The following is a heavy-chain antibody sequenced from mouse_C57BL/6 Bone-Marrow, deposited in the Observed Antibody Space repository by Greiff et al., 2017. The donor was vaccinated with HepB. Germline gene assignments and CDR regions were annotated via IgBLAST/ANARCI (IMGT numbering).Heavy chain of an antibody. Sequence: QVQLKQSGAELARPGASVKLSCKASGYTFTSYGISWVKQRTGQGLEWIGEIYPRSGNTYYNEKFKGKATLTADKSSSTAYMELRSLTSEDSAVYFGARRVSSYYAMDYWGQGTAVTVSA. CDR2: IYPRSGNT. CDR3: ARRVSSYYAMDY. V-gene: IGHV1-81*01. CDR1: GYTFTSYG. J-gene: IGHJ4*01. D-gene: IGHD1-1*01.